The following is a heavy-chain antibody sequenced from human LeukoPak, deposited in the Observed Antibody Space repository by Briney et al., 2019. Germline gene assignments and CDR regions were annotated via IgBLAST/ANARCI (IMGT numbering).Heavy chain of an antibody. V-gene: IGHV3-7*01. CDR1: GFTFNKYW. J-gene: IGHJ4*02. CDR2: VNQDGTEK. CDR3: ARSKAGGY. Sequence: PGGSLRLSCATSGFTFNKYWMTWVRQAPGKGLEWVANVNQDGTEKYYVDSVKGRFNISRDNAKNSLYLHMNSLRAEDTAVYYCARSKAGGYWDQGTLVIVST. D-gene: IGHD3-10*01.